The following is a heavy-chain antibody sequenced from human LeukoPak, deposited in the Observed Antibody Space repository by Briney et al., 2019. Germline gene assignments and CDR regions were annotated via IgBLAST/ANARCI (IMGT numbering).Heavy chain of an antibody. CDR2: IYTSGST. CDR1: GGSISSYY. J-gene: IGHJ3*02. V-gene: IGHV4-4*07. CDR3: ARHRGGLLSLDPDAFDI. D-gene: IGHD2-21*01. Sequence: SETLSLTCTVSGGSISSYYWSWIRQPAGKGLEWIGRIYTSGSTNYNPSLKSRVTMSVDTSKNQFSLKLSSVTAADTAVYYCARHRGGLLSLDPDAFDIWGQGTMVTVSS.